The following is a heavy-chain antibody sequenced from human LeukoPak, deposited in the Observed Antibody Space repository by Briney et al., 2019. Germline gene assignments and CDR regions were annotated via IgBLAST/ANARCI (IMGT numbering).Heavy chain of an antibody. V-gene: IGHV3-74*01. Sequence: GGSLRLSCAAAGFTFSSYWMHWVRHAPGKGLVGVSSINSDGSSTSYADSVKGRFTISRDNAKNTLYLQVNSLRAEDTAVYYCARDLGITMVRGVIRNYWGQGTLVTVSS. CDR3: ARDLGITMVRGVIRNY. J-gene: IGHJ4*02. CDR2: INSDGSST. CDR1: GFTFSSYW. D-gene: IGHD3-10*01.